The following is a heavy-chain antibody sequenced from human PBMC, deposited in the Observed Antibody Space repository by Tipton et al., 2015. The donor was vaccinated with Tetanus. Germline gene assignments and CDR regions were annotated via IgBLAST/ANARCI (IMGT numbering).Heavy chain of an antibody. D-gene: IGHD4/OR15-4a*01. CDR1: GCTFSSYW. CDR3: VKGGTIMLWNSYFES. V-gene: IGHV3-20*04. CDR2: INWNGGTT. J-gene: IGHJ4*02. Sequence: SLRLSCAASGCTFSSYWMHWVRQAPGKGLERVSGINWNGGTTGYGYSVKGRFTISRDNAKNSLYLQMDSLRAGDTALYYCVKGGTIMLWNSYFESWGQRPLVAVSS.